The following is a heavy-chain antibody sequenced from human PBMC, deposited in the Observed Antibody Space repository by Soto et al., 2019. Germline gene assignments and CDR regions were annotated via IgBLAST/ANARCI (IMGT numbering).Heavy chain of an antibody. CDR3: ARDDSFAFES. D-gene: IGHD2-21*01. CDR2: SRATT. V-gene: IGHV3-48*01. J-gene: IGHJ3*02. CDR1: GCTFTSYS. Sequence: GVSLRLSCAACGCTFTSYSMNWVRQAPGKGLEWVSCSRATTHNAEPVKGRFTICRDNARSSLYLQMNSLRAVHTAVYYCARDDSFAFESWGQGTMVTVSS.